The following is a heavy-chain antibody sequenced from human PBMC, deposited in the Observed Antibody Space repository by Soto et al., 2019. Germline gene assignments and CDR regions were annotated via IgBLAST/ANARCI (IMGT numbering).Heavy chain of an antibody. CDR1: GSIISYYW. CDR2: IYPGDSDT. CDR3: ARLHVAGIFSYFDY. D-gene: IGHD6-19*01. J-gene: IGHJ4*02. Sequence: GSIISYYWIGWVRQMPGKGLEWMGIIYPGDSDTRYSPSFQGQVTISADKSISTAYLQWSSLKASDTAMYYCARLHVAGIFSYFDYWGQGTLVTVSS. V-gene: IGHV5-51*01.